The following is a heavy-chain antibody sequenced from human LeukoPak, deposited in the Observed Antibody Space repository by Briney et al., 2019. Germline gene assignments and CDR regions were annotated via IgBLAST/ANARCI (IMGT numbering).Heavy chain of an antibody. CDR1: GFSFSSYG. CDR3: ANGEYSSSSGTD. J-gene: IGHJ4*02. D-gene: IGHD6-6*01. Sequence: GGSLRLSCAASGFSFSSYGMSWVRQAPGKGLEWVSAISASGGSTYYSDSVKGRFTISRDDSKNTLYLQMNSLRAEDTAVYYCANGEYSSSSGTDWGQGTLVTVSS. V-gene: IGHV3-23*01. CDR2: ISASGGST.